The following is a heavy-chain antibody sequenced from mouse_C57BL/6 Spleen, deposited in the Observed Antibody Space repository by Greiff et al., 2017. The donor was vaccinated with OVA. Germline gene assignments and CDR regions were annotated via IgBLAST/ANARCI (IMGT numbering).Heavy chain of an antibody. V-gene: IGHV2-2*01. CDR2: IWSGGST. Sequence: VKVVESGPGLVQPSQSLSITCTVSGFSLTSYGVHWVRRSPGKGLEWLGVIWSGGSTDYNAAFISRLSISKDNSKSQVFFKMNSLQADDTAIYYCASYDYYAMDYWGQGTSVTVSS. CDR3: ASYDYYAMDY. J-gene: IGHJ4*01. D-gene: IGHD1-1*02. CDR1: GFSLTSYG.